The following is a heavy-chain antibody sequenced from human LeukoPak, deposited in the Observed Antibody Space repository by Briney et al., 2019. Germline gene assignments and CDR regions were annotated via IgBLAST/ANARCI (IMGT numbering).Heavy chain of an antibody. CDR2: ISGSGSGT. CDR1: GFTFSSSA. D-gene: IGHD1-1*01. J-gene: IGHJ6*03. Sequence: GGSLRLSCTASGFTFSSSAITWVRQAPGKGLEWVSGISGSGSGTYYADFVKGRFTISRDNSKNTMYLEMNSLRAEDTAVYYCAKMNGYMDVWGKGTTVTASS. V-gene: IGHV3-23*01. CDR3: AKMNGYMDV.